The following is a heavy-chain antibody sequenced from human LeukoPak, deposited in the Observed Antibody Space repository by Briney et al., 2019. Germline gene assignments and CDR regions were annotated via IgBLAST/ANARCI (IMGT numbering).Heavy chain of an antibody. CDR2: IYYSGST. CDR1: GGSISSGDYY. Sequence: PSETLSLTCTVSGGSISSGDYYWSWIRQPPGKGLEWIGYIYYSGSTYYNPSLKSRVTISVDTSKNQFSLKLSSVTAADTAVYYCARDERWLHALDYWGQGTLVTVSS. CDR3: ARDERWLHALDY. V-gene: IGHV4-30-4*01. J-gene: IGHJ4*02. D-gene: IGHD5-24*01.